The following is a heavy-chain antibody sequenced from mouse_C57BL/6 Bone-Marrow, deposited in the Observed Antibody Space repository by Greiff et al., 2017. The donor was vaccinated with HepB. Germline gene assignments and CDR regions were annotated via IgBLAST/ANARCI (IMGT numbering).Heavy chain of an antibody. J-gene: IGHJ3*01. CDR3: VRHSNYFAWFAY. Sequence: EVQRVESGGGLVQPKGSLKLSCAASGFSFNTYAMNWVRQAPGKGLEWVARIRSKSNNYATYYADSVKDRFTISRDDSESMLYLQMNNLKTEDTAMYYCVRHSNYFAWFAYWGQGTLVTVSA. V-gene: IGHV10-1*01. CDR1: GFSFNTYA. D-gene: IGHD2-5*01. CDR2: IRSKSNNYAT.